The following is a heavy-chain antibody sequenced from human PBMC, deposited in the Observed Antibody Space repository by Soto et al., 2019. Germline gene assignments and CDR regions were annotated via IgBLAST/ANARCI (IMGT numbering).Heavy chain of an antibody. Sequence: ASVKVSCKAAGYTFTSYGISWVRQAPGQGLEWMGWISAYNGNTNYAQKLQGRVTMTTDTSTSTAYMELRSLRSDDTAVYYCARRLVATIGVGLSSFDPWGQGTLVTVSS. D-gene: IGHD5-12*01. J-gene: IGHJ5*02. CDR2: ISAYNGNT. CDR1: GYTFTSYG. V-gene: IGHV1-18*01. CDR3: ARRLVATIGVGLSSFDP.